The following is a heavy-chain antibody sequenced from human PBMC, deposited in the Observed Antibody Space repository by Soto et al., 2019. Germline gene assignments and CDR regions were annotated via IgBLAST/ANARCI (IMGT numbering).Heavy chain of an antibody. Sequence: KPGGSLRLSCAASGFTFSSYSMNWVRQAPGKGLEWVSSISSSSSYIYYADSVKGRFTISRDNAKNSLYLQMNSLRAEDTAVYYCARDYSSSSTHYYYYYGMDVWGQGTTVTVSS. CDR3: ARDYSSSSTHYYYYYGMDV. V-gene: IGHV3-21*01. D-gene: IGHD6-6*01. J-gene: IGHJ6*02. CDR2: ISSSSSYI. CDR1: GFTFSSYS.